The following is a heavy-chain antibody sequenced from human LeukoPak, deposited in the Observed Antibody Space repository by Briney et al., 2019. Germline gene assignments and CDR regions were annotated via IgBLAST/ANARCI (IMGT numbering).Heavy chain of an antibody. J-gene: IGHJ5*02. V-gene: IGHV4-59*01. Sequence: SETLSLTCTVSGGSISSYYWSWIRQPPGKGLEWIGYIYYNGSTNYNPSLKSRVTISVDTSKNQFSLKLSSVTAADTAVYYCARAYGSGKFFWFDPWGQGTLVTVSS. CDR3: ARAYGSGKFFWFDP. CDR2: IYYNGST. CDR1: GGSISSYY. D-gene: IGHD3-10*01.